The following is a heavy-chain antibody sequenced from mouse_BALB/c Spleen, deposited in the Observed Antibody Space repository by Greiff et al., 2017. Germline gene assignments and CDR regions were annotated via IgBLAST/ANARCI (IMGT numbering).Heavy chain of an antibody. J-gene: IGHJ4*01. Sequence: VQLQQSGAELVRSGASVKLSCTASGFNIKDYYMHWVKQRPEQGLEWIGWIDPENGDTEYAPKFQGKATMTADTSSNTAYLQLSSLTSEDTAVYYCNEGSYAMVYWGQGTSVTVSS. CDR2: IDPENGDT. V-gene: IGHV14-4*02. CDR1: GFNIKDYY. CDR3: NEGSYAMVY.